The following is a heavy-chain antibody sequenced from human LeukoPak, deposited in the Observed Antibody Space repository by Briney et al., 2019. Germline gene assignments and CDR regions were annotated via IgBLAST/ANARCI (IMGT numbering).Heavy chain of an antibody. J-gene: IGHJ6*03. V-gene: IGHV4-4*07. D-gene: IGHD3-10*01. CDR2: IYTSGST. Sequence: SEALSLTCTVSGGSISSYYWSWIRRPAGKGLEWIGRIYTSGSTNYNPSLKSRVTMSVDTSKNQFSLKLSSVTAADTAVYYCARLWSYYYYYVDVWGKGTTVTVSS. CDR3: ARLWSYYYYYVDV. CDR1: GGSISSYY.